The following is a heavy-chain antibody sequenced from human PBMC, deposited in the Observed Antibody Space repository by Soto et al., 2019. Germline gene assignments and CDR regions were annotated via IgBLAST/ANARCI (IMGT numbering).Heavy chain of an antibody. CDR1: GFTFRSYA. CDR2: IGGNEGST. J-gene: IGHJ6*02. D-gene: IGHD5-12*01. Sequence: PGGSLRLSCAASGFTFRSYAMSWVRQAPGKGLEWVSTIGGNEGSTYSADSVRGRFTISRDNSKNTLSLQMNSLRVEDTAVYYCAKDQWVATDHYYGMDVWGQGTTVTVSS. CDR3: AKDQWVATDHYYGMDV. V-gene: IGHV3-23*01.